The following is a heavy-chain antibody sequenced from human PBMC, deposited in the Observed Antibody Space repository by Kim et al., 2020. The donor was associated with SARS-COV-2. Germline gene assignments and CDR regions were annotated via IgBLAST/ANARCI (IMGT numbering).Heavy chain of an antibody. V-gene: IGHV4-59*11. CDR1: GGAFTSHY. D-gene: IGHD6-19*01. Sequence: SETLSLTCTVSGGAFTSHYWTWIRLPPGKGLEWIGHVYNSGSTNYNPSLKSRVTILLDASRNQFSLKMRSVTVADTALYFCARDKGGSGWDYGFDVWGQGTTVIVSS. CDR2: VYNSGST. CDR3: ARDKGGSGWDYGFDV. J-gene: IGHJ6*02.